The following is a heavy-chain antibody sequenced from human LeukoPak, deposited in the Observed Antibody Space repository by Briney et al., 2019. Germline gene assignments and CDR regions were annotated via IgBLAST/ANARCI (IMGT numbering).Heavy chain of an antibody. D-gene: IGHD3-10*01. Sequence: SETLSLTCTVSGGSISSSSYYWGWIRQPPGKGLEWIGSIYYSGSTYYNPSLKSRVTISVDTSKDQFSLKLSSVTAADTAVYYCASRAGTMVRGVIIAGWFDPWGQGTLVTVSS. CDR1: GGSISSSSYY. J-gene: IGHJ5*02. CDR2: IYYSGST. V-gene: IGHV4-39*01. CDR3: ASRAGTMVRGVIIAGWFDP.